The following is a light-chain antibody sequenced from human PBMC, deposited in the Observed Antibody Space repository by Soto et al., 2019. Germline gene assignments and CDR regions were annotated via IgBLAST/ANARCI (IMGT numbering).Light chain of an antibody. CDR3: QQYGNSPYT. V-gene: IGKV3-20*01. Sequence: EILLTQYPGTLSLSPGETATLSCRASQSVPGSDLAWYLQTPGQAPRLLIYGISKRATGIPDRFSGSGSGTDFSLTISRLEPEDFAVYYYQQYGNSPYTFGQGTNLQIK. CDR1: QSVPGSD. CDR2: GIS. J-gene: IGKJ2*01.